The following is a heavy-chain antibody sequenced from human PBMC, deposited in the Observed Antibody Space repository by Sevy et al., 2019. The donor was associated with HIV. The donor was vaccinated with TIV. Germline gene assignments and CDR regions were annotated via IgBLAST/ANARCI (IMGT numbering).Heavy chain of an antibody. CDR3: ARGLGITIFGVGFDY. Sequence: GGSLRLSCAASGFTFSSYAMHWVRQAPGKGLEWVAVISYDGSNKYCADSVKGRFTISRDNSKNTLYLQMNSLRAEDTAVYYCARGLGITIFGVGFDYWGQGTLVTVSS. J-gene: IGHJ4*02. V-gene: IGHV3-30-3*01. CDR2: ISYDGSNK. CDR1: GFTFSSYA. D-gene: IGHD3-3*01.